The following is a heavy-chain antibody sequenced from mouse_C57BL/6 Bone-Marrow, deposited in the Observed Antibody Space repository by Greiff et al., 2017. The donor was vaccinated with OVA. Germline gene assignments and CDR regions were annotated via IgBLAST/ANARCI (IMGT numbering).Heavy chain of an antibody. CDR1: GYAFTNYL. D-gene: IGHD1-1*01. J-gene: IGHJ4*01. CDR3: AREPYYFGSSPYAMDY. Sequence: VKLMESGAELVRPGTSVKVSCKASGYAFTNYLIEWVKQRPGQGLEWIGVINPGSGGTNYNEKFKGKATLTADKSSRTAYMQLSSLTSEDSAVYYCAREPYYFGSSPYAMDYWGQGTSVTVSS. CDR2: INPGSGGT. V-gene: IGHV1-54*01.